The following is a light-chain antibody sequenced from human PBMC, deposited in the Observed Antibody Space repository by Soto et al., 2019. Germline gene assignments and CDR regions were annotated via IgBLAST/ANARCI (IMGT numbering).Light chain of an antibody. V-gene: IGKV3-20*01. CDR2: AAS. J-gene: IGKJ4*01. CDR1: QSVSSSY. Sequence: EIVLTQSPGTLSLSPGERATLSCRASQSVSSSYLAWYQQKPGQAPRLLIYAASSRATGIPDRFSGSGSGTDXTLTISXXEPGDFAVYYCQQYGSSPLTFGGGTKVEIK. CDR3: QQYGSSPLT.